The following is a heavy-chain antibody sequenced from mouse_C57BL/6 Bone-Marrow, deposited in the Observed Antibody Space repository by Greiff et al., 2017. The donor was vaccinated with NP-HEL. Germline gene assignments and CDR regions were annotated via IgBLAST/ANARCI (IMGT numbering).Heavy chain of an antibody. CDR2: ISDGGSYT. CDR3: AREDYYGSPYYFDY. Sequence: EVMLVESGGGLVKPGGSLKLSCAASGFTFSSYAMSWVRQTPEKRLEWVATISDGGSYTYYPDNVKGRFTISRDNAKNNLYLQMSHLKSEDTAMYYCAREDYYGSPYYFDYWGQGTTLTVSS. J-gene: IGHJ2*01. D-gene: IGHD1-1*01. CDR1: GFTFSSYA. V-gene: IGHV5-4*01.